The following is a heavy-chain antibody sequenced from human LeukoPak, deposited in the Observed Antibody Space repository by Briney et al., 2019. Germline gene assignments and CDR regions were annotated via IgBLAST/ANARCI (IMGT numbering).Heavy chain of an antibody. CDR2: IIPIFVTA. D-gene: IGHD2-21*01. Sequence: ASVKVSCKASGYTFTSYGISWVRQAPGQGLEWMGGIIPIFVTANYAQKFQGRVTITADESTSTAYMELSSLRSEDTAVYYCACDPQAGYWGQGTLVTVSS. CDR3: ACDPQAGY. V-gene: IGHV1-69*13. CDR1: GYTFTSYG. J-gene: IGHJ4*02.